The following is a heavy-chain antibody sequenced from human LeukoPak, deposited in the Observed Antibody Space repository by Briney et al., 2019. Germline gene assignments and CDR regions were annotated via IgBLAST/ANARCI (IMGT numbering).Heavy chain of an antibody. CDR2: ISYDGSNK. D-gene: IGHD3-22*01. Sequence: GGSLRLSCAASGFSLSSYGMHWVRQAPGKGLGWVAGISYDGSNKYYADSVKGRFTISRDNSKNTLYLQMSSLRSEDTAVYYCAGGGITMIVVANRDYYYYGMDVWGQGPTVTVSS. V-gene: IGHV3-30*03. J-gene: IGHJ6*02. CDR3: AGGGITMIVVANRDYYYYGMDV. CDR1: GFSLSSYG.